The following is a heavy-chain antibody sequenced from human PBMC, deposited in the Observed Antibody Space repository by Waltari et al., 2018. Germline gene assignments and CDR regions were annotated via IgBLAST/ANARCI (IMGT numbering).Heavy chain of an antibody. J-gene: IGHJ4*02. CDR3: ARDSSGYNYAYGY. CDR1: GYTFTHYA. Sequence: QVQLVQSGAEVKEPGASVRVSCEASGYTFTHYAIHWVRQAPGQRPEWMGWINAGNGNAKYSQKFQGRVTIVRDTSASTAYMELHRLRSADTAVYYCARDSSGYNYAYGYWGQGTLVTVS. CDR2: INAGNGNA. D-gene: IGHD5-18*01. V-gene: IGHV1-3*01.